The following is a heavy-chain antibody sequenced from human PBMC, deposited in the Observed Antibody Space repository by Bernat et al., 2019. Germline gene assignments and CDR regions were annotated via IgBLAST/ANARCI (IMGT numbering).Heavy chain of an antibody. Sequence: QAQLQQWGAGLLKPSETLSLTCAVYGGSFSGYYWSWIRQPPGKGLEWIGEINHSGSTNYNPSLKSRVSISVDTSKNQFSLKLSSVTAADTAVYYCARGCSNQLPYYFYYYMDFWGKGTTVTVSS. V-gene: IGHV4-34*01. CDR3: ARGCSNQLPYYFYYYMDF. D-gene: IGHD2-2*01. J-gene: IGHJ6*03. CDR1: GGSFSGYY. CDR2: INHSGST.